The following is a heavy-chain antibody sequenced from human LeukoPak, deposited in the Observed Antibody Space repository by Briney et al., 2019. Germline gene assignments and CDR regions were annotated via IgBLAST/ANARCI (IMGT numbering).Heavy chain of an antibody. CDR2: IDHSGST. Sequence: SETLSLTCAVYGGSFSGYYWSWIRQPPGKGLEWIGEIDHSGSTNYNPSLKSRVTISVDTSKNQFSLKLSSVTAADTAVYYCARDSAGFNYDSSGYYFDYWGQGTLVTVSS. J-gene: IGHJ4*02. CDR3: ARDSAGFNYDSSGYYFDY. D-gene: IGHD3-22*01. CDR1: GGSFSGYY. V-gene: IGHV4-34*01.